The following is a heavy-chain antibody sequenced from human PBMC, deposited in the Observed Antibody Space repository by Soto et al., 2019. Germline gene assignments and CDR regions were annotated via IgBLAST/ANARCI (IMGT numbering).Heavy chain of an antibody. CDR2: ISGSGGST. Sequence: GGSLRLSCAASGFTFSSYAMSWVRQAPGKGLEWVSAISGSGGSTYYADSVKGRFTISRDNSKNTLYLQMNSLRAEDTAVYYCATVYDSSGYYFDYWGRGTLVTVSS. CDR1: GFTFSSYA. CDR3: ATVYDSSGYYFDY. J-gene: IGHJ4*02. D-gene: IGHD3-22*01. V-gene: IGHV3-23*01.